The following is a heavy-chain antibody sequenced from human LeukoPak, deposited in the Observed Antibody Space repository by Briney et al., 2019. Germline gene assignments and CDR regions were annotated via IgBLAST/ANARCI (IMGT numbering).Heavy chain of an antibody. CDR1: GGTISSSSYY. CDR3: ARIVASYYFDY. J-gene: IGHJ4*02. D-gene: IGHD5-12*01. CDR2: IYYSGST. Sequence: PSETLSLTCTVSGGTISSSSYYWGWIRQPLGKGLEWIGSIYYSGSTYYNPSLKSRVTISVDTSKNQFSLKLSSVTAADTAVYYCARIVASYYFDYWGQGTLVTVSS. V-gene: IGHV4-39*01.